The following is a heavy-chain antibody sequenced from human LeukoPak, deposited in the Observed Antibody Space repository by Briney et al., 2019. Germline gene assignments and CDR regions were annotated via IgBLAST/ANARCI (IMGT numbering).Heavy chain of an antibody. V-gene: IGHV4-59*01. CDR1: GGSISSYY. Sequence: PSETLSLTCTVSGGSISSYYWSWIRQPPGKGLEWIGYIYYSGSTNYSPSLKSRVTISVDTSKNQFSLKLSSVTAADTAVYYCASYPVVPAASNWFDPWGQGTLVTVSS. J-gene: IGHJ5*02. D-gene: IGHD2-2*01. CDR2: IYYSGST. CDR3: ASYPVVPAASNWFDP.